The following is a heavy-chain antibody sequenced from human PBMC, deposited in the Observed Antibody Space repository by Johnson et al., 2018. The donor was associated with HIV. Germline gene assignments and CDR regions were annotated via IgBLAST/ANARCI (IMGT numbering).Heavy chain of an antibody. CDR2: IYSGGST. CDR3: ARDGGSSPVQGAFDI. CDR1: GFTVSSNY. Sequence: VQLVESGGGLVQPGGSLRLSCAASGFTVSSNYMSWVRQAPGKGLEWVSVIYSGGSTYYADSVKGRFTISRDNSKNTLYLQMNSLRAEDTAVYYCARDGGSSPVQGAFDIWGQGTMVTVSS. D-gene: IGHD3-16*01. J-gene: IGHJ3*02. V-gene: IGHV3-66*02.